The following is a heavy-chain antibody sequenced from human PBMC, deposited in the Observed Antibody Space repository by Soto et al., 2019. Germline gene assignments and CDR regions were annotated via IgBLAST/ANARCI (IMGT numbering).Heavy chain of an antibody. CDR3: ARDSRGLGPNGMDV. D-gene: IGHD3-22*01. CDR2: IYYSGST. V-gene: IGHV4-31*03. Sequence: QVQLQESGPGLVKPSQTLSLTCTVSGGSISSGGYYWSWIRQHPGKGLEWIGYIYYSGSTYYNPSLKSRFTISVDTSKNQYSLKLSSVTAADTAVYYCARDSRGLGPNGMDVWGQGTTVTVSS. J-gene: IGHJ6*02. CDR1: GGSISSGGYY.